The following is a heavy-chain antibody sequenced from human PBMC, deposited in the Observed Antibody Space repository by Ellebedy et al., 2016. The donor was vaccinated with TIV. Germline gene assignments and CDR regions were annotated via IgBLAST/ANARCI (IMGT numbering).Heavy chain of an antibody. CDR3: AKSVGTGSTWGYYDS. D-gene: IGHD6-13*01. CDR1: GGSLNGYY. Sequence: SETLSLXCAVSGGSLNGYYWSWIRQPPGEGLEWIGEINYSGYTNYSPSLKSRVTISIDTSKNQLSLRLRSVTAADTAVYYCAKSVGTGSTWGYYDSWGQGILVTVSS. CDR2: INYSGYT. V-gene: IGHV4-34*01. J-gene: IGHJ4*02.